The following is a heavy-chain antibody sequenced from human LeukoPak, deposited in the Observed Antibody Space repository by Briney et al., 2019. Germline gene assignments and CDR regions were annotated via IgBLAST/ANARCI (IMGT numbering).Heavy chain of an antibody. V-gene: IGHV3-48*04. J-gene: IGHJ4*02. D-gene: IGHD3-22*01. CDR2: IGSIIGTI. CDR1: GFTFSSYS. Sequence: PGGSLRLSCAASGFTFSSYSINWVRQAPGKGLEWVSYIGSIIGTIYYADSVKGRFTISRDNAKNSVYLQMNNLRVEDTAVYYCARDRNYYDSSGYHRVDYWGQGTLVTVSS. CDR3: ARDRNYYDSSGYHRVDY.